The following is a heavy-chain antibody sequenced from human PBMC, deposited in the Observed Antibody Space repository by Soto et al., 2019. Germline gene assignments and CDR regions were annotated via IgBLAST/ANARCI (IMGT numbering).Heavy chain of an antibody. CDR3: ARAVTIAARRWGNWFDP. D-gene: IGHD6-6*01. V-gene: IGHV3-48*04. J-gene: IGHJ5*02. Sequence: GGSLRLSCAASGFTFSSYGMHWVRQAPGKGLEWVSYISSSGSTIYYADSVKGRFTISRDNAKNSLYLQMNSLRAEDTAVYYCARAVTIAARRWGNWFDPWGQGTLVTVSS. CDR2: ISSSGSTI. CDR1: GFTFSSYG.